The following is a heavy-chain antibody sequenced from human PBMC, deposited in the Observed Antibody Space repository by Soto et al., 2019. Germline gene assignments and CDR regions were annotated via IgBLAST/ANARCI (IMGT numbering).Heavy chain of an antibody. J-gene: IGHJ6*02. V-gene: IGHV3-23*01. CDR3: ASFPDYDFWSGYPPTPPR. Sequence: GGSLRLSCAASGFTFSSYAMSWVRQAPGKGLEWVSAISGSGGSTYYADSVKGRFTISRDNSKNTLYLQMNSLRAEDTAVYYCASFPDYDFWSGYPPTPPRWGQGTTATVSS. CDR2: ISGSGGST. CDR1: GFTFSSYA. D-gene: IGHD3-3*01.